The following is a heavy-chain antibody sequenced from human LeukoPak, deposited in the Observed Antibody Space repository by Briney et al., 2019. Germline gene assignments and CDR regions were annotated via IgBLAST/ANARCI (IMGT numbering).Heavy chain of an antibody. J-gene: IGHJ6*03. V-gene: IGHV1-2*02. CDR1: GYTFTGYY. Sequence: RASVKVSCKASGYTFTGYYMHWVRQAPGQGLEWMGWINPNSGGTNYAQKFQGRVTMTRDTSISTAYMELSRLRSDDTAVYYCARHVYYDFWSGYYTGYYYMDVWGKGTTVTVSS. CDR2: INPNSGGT. D-gene: IGHD3-3*01. CDR3: ARHVYYDFWSGYYTGYYYMDV.